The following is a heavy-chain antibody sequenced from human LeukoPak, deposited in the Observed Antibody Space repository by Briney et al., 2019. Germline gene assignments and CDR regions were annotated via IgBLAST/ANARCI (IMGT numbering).Heavy chain of an antibody. CDR1: GGTFSSYA. D-gene: IGHD6-13*01. V-gene: IGHV1-69*04. CDR2: IIPMPGTT. CDR3: ARDSGGEAAGAAHTKY. J-gene: IGHJ4*02. Sequence: SVKVSCNASGGTFSSYAISWVRQAPGQGLEWMGRIIPMPGTTDYAQKFQGRVTITADKSTTTAYMELSSLRSEDTAMYYCARDSGGEAAGAAHTKYWGQGTPVTVS.